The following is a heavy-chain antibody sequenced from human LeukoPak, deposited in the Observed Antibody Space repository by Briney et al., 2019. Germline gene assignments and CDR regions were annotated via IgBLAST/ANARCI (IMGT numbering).Heavy chain of an antibody. Sequence: ASVKVSCKASGYTFTSYGISWVRQAPGQGLEWMGRIIPILGIANYAQKFQGRVTITADKSTSTAYMELSSLRSEDTAVYYCARASRDGYNGAFDIWGQGTMVTVPS. CDR3: ARASRDGYNGAFDI. V-gene: IGHV1-69*04. CDR1: GYTFTSYG. CDR2: IIPILGIA. D-gene: IGHD5-24*01. J-gene: IGHJ3*02.